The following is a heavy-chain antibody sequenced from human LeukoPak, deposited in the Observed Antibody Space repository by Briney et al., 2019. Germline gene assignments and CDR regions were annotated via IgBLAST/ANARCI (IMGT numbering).Heavy chain of an antibody. CDR2: ISRSGSTL. D-gene: IGHD3-22*01. J-gene: IGHJ4*02. CDR1: GFNFDNNE. CDR3: TMFDYYDPSGYPDY. Sequence: PGGSLRLSCAASGFNFDNNEMNWVRQAPGKGLEWVSYISRSGSTLFYADSVKGRFTISRDNAKKSLYLQMNSLRAEDTAVYYGTMFDYYDPSGYPDYWGQETLSPSPQ. V-gene: IGHV3-48*03.